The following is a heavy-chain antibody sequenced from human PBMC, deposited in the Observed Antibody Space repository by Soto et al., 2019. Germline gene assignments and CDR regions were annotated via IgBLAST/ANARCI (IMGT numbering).Heavy chain of an antibody. V-gene: IGHV4-61*01. CDR1: GVSVINRTQY. CDR2: LYYGGT. D-gene: IGHD3-10*01. CDR3: VRGGHGSGSYLGSS. Sequence: SETLSLTCEVSGVSVINRTQYCTCIRQPPGKGLEWIGFLYYGGTNYNPSLKSRLTIALDTSKNQISLNLSSVTAADTAVYYCVRGGHGSGSYLGSSWGQGILVTVPQ. J-gene: IGHJ5*02.